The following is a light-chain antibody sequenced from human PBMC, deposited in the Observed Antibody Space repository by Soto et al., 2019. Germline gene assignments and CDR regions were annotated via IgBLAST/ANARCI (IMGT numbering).Light chain of an antibody. CDR3: QQYGNSPQT. V-gene: IGKV3-20*01. CDR2: GAS. J-gene: IGKJ1*01. CDR1: QTISSNY. Sequence: IVLAQSPGTLSLSPGERATRPCRASQTISSNYLAWYQQKLGQAPRLLIYGASTRATGIPDRFSGSGSGTDFTLTISRLEPEDFAVYYCQQYGNSPQTFGQGTKVDIK.